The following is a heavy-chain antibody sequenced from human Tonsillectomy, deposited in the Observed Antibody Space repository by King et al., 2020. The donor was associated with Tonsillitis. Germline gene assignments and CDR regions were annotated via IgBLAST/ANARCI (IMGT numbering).Heavy chain of an antibody. D-gene: IGHD1-7*01. CDR2: IDPSDSYT. V-gene: IGHV5-10-1*03. CDR3: GRQGDRNWNYGIDYYYYMDV. CDR1: GYSFTTYW. Sequence: QLVQSGAEVKKPGESLRISCKGSGYSFTTYWITWVRQMPGKGLEWMGRIDPSDSYTNYSPSFQGHVTISADKSINTAYLQWSSLKASDTAVYYCGRQGDRNWNYGIDYYYYMDVWGKGTTVTVSS. J-gene: IGHJ6*03.